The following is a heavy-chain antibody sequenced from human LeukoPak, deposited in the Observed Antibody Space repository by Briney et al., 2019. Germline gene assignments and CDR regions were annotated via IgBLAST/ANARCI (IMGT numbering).Heavy chain of an antibody. CDR2: IYYSGST. CDR1: GGSVSSGSYY. V-gene: IGHV4-61*01. J-gene: IGHJ5*02. Sequence: SETLSLTCTVSGGSVSSGSYYWSWIRQPPGKGLDGNGYIYYSGSTNYNPSLKSRVTKSVDTSKNQFSLKLSSVTAADTAVYYCARDRTGYGSGGSCYTAQGFDPWGQGTLVTVSS. D-gene: IGHD2-15*01. CDR3: ARDRTGYGSGGSCYTAQGFDP.